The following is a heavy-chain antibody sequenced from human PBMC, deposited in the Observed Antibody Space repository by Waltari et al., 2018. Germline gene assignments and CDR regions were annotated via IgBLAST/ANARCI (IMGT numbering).Heavy chain of an antibody. CDR2: TIPILGKA. D-gene: IGHD4-4*01. V-gene: IGHV1-69*01. Sequence: QVQLVQSGAEVKKPGSSVKVSCKASGGTFSSYAISWVRQAPGQGLEWMGGTIPILGKANYAQKFQGRVTITADESTSTAYMELSSLRSEDTAVYYCARASTVTTLDYYYYGMDVWGQGTTVTVSS. CDR1: GGTFSSYA. J-gene: IGHJ6*02. CDR3: ARASTVTTLDYYYYGMDV.